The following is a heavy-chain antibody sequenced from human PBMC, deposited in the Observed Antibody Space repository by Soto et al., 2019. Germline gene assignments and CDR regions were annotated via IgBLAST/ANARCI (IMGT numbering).Heavy chain of an antibody. CDR2: INGDGSGT. D-gene: IGHD4-17*01. CDR1: GFTFSNYW. CDR3: ARGGLRAYWIDP. J-gene: IGHJ5*02. V-gene: IGHV3-74*01. Sequence: EVHLVESGGGLVQPGGSLRLSCAASGFTFSNYWIHWVRQVPGEGLVWLSRINGDGSGTNYADSVKGRLTISRDNAKNKVYVPMNSLRAEDPAVYYCARGGLRAYWIDPWGQGTLVTVSS.